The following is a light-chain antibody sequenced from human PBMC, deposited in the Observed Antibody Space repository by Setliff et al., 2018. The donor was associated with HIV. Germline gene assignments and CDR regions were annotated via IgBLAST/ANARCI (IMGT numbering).Light chain of an antibody. V-gene: IGLV2-8*01. CDR3: FSYADINNYV. Sequence: QSALTKPPSASGSPGQSVTISCTGTSSDVGGYNYVSWYQQHPGKAPKLIIFDVNKRPSGVPDRFSGSKSGNTASLAVSGLQAEDEADYYCFSYADINNYVFGTGTRSPS. J-gene: IGLJ1*01. CDR2: DVN. CDR1: SSDVGGYNY.